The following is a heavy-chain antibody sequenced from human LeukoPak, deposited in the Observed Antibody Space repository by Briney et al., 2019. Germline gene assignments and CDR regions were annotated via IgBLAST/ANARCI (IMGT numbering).Heavy chain of an antibody. CDR3: ARRGDRALDY. CDR2: IYYSGST. D-gene: IGHD1-14*01. CDR1: GGSISSGGYY. J-gene: IGHJ4*02. V-gene: IGHV4-31*03. Sequence: EASETLSLTCTVSGGSISSGGYYWSWIRQHPGKGLEWIGYIYYSGSTYYNPPLKSRVTISVDTSKNQFSLKLSSVTAADTAVYYCARRGDRALDYWGQGTLVTVSS.